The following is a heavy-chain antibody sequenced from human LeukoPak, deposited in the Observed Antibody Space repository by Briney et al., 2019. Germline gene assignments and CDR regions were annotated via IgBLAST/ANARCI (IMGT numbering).Heavy chain of an antibody. CDR2: ISWNSDNI. J-gene: IGHJ3*02. V-gene: IGHV3-9*01. Sequence: QPGGSLRLSCAASGFTFGDFAMHWVRQPPGRGLEWVSGISWNSDNIGYVDSVEGRFTISRDNAKNSLYLQMNSLRAEDTALYYCAKDLNSGSYPTDAFDMWGQGTMVTVSS. CDR3: AKDLNSGSYPTDAFDM. CDR1: GFTFGDFA. D-gene: IGHD3-10*01.